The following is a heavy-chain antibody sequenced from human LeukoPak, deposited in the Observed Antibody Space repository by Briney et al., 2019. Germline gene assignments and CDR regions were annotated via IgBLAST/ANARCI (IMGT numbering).Heavy chain of an antibody. CDR3: AREREWELHHFDY. CDR1: GGSISSYY. V-gene: IGHV4-4*07. CDR2: IYTSGRT. Sequence: SETLSLTCTLSGGSISSYYWSWIRQPAGKGLEWIGRIYTSGRTNYNPSLKSRVTMSVDTSKNQLSLKLSSVTAADTAVYYCAREREWELHHFDYWGQGTLVTVSS. J-gene: IGHJ4*02. D-gene: IGHD1-26*01.